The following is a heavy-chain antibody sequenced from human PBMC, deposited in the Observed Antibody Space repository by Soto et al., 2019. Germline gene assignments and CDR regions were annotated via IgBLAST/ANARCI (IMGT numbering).Heavy chain of an antibody. Sequence: ASVKVSCKASGGTFSRYAISWVRQAPGQGLEWMGGVIPVFRRPDYAQKFQGRLTISADQSTGTVYMELSRLRSEDTAVYYCARVPPGTGMVDNYYYYGMDVWGQGTTVTVSS. CDR1: GGTFSRYA. J-gene: IGHJ6*02. V-gene: IGHV1-69*13. CDR2: VIPVFRRP. D-gene: IGHD2-8*01. CDR3: ARVPPGTGMVDNYYYYGMDV.